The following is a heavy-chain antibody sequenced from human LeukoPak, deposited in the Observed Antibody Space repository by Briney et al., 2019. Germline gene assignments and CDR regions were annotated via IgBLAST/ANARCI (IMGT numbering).Heavy chain of an antibody. CDR1: GGTFSSYA. J-gene: IGHJ6*02. V-gene: IGHV1-3*01. Sequence: ASVKVSCKASGGTFSSYAISWVRQAPGQGLEWMGWINAGNGNTKYSQKFQGRVTITRDTSASTVYMELSSLRSEDTAVYYCARDLDSSREDVWGQGTTVTVSS. D-gene: IGHD3-22*01. CDR2: INAGNGNT. CDR3: ARDLDSSREDV.